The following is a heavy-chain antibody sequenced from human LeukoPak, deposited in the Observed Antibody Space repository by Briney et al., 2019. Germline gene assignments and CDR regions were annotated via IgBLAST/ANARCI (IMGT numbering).Heavy chain of an antibody. Sequence: ASVKVSCKASGYTFTGYYMHWVRQAPGQGLEWMGIINPSGGSTSYAQKFQGRVTMTRDMSTSTVYMELSSLRSEDTAVCYCARDASSSWYNGYYYMDVWGKGTTVTVSS. CDR2: INPSGGST. CDR1: GYTFTGYY. CDR3: ARDASSSWYNGYYYMDV. D-gene: IGHD6-13*01. V-gene: IGHV1-46*01. J-gene: IGHJ6*03.